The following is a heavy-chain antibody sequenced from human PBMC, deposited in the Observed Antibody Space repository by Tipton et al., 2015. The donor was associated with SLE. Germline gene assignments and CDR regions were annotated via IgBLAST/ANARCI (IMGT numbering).Heavy chain of an antibody. V-gene: IGHV4-34*01. Sequence: TLSLTCAVYGGSFSGYYWSWIRQPPGKGLEWIGEINHSGSTNYNPSLKSRVTISVDTSKNQFSLKLSSVTAADTAVYYCARARRGTAAGILSWGQGTLVTVSS. CDR1: GGSFSGYY. J-gene: IGHJ5*02. D-gene: IGHD6-13*01. CDR3: ARARRGTAAGILS. CDR2: INHSGST.